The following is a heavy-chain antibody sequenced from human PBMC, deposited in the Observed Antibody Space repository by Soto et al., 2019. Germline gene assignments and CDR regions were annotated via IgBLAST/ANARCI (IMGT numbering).Heavy chain of an antibody. D-gene: IGHD3-10*01. CDR2: ISYDGDDK. J-gene: IGHJ4*02. CDR3: PKDSGRGSADYYFDY. V-gene: IGHV3-30*18. CDR1: EFTFSNFA. Sequence: GWSLRLSCAASEFTFSNFAMHWVRQAPGKGLEWVAVISYDGDDKKFADSVKGRFTISRDNSKNTLFLQMNSLRPEDTAVYFCPKDSGRGSADYYFDYWGRGTLVTVSS.